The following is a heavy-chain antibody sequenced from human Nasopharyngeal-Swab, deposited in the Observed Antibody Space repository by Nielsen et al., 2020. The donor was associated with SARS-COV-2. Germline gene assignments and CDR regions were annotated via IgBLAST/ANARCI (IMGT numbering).Heavy chain of an antibody. J-gene: IGHJ4*02. CDR2: IKPDGGEE. V-gene: IGHV3-7*03. D-gene: IGHD1-20*01. Sequence: GSLKISCAASGFTFSSYAMTWVRQAPGRGLEWVATIKPDGGEEYYVDSVKGRFTIFRNNAKSSLYLQMNNLRAEDTAVYYCARDLNWNFDFWGQGALVTVSS. CDR1: GFTFSSYA. CDR3: ARDLNWNFDF.